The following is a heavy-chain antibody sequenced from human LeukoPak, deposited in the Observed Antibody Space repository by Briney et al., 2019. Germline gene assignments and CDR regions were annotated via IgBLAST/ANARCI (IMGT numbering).Heavy chain of an antibody. J-gene: IGHJ3*02. CDR2: THYTGST. CDR1: GGSISSYY. D-gene: IGHD3-22*01. V-gene: IGHV4-59*12. Sequence: SETLSLTCTVSGGSISSYYWSWIRQPPGKGLEWIGYTHYTGSTNYNPSLKSRVTMSVDTSKNQFSLKLSSVTAADTAVYYCARPRRDSSDAFDIWGQGTMVTVSS. CDR3: ARPRRDSSDAFDI.